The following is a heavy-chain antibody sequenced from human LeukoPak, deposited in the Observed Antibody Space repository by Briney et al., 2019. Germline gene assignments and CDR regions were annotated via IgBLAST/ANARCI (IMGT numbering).Heavy chain of an antibody. CDR2: IKQDGSEK. D-gene: IGHD2-2*01. V-gene: IGHV3-7*01. J-gene: IGHJ6*02. CDR3: ARDRYCSSTSCPPYYYYGMDV. CDR1: GFTFSSYW. Sequence: PGGSLRLSCAASGFTFSSYWMSWVRQAPGKGLEWVANIKQDGSEKYYVDSVKGRFTISRDNAKNSLYLQVNSLRAEDTAVYYCARDRYCSSTSCPPYYYYGMDVWGQGTTVTVSS.